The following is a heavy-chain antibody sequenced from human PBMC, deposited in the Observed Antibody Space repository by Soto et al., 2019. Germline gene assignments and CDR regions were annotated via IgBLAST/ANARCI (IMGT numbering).Heavy chain of an antibody. Sequence: QVQLVQSGPEVKKPGASVKVSCKGSGYTFSNYGVTWVRQAPGQGLERLGWVSAYNRNTDYAQKFEDRATMTIDTSTNTAYLELRGLTPADTVVYYCARERRWAPLLYWGQGTL. V-gene: IGHV1-18*01. CDR3: ARERRWAPLLY. CDR1: GYTFSNYG. D-gene: IGHD1-26*01. CDR2: VSAYNRNT. J-gene: IGHJ4*02.